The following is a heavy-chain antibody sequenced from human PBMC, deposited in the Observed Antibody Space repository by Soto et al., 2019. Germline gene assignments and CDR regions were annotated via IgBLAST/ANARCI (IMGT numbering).Heavy chain of an antibody. CDR1: GDTFNFYS. CDR3: ASSYGSGYRAFDY. V-gene: IGHV1-69*02. J-gene: IGHJ4*02. Sequence: QVQLVQSGAEVKRPGSSVKVSCKASGDTFNFYSINWVRQAPGLGLEWMGRVNPIVSMSNYAQKFQGRVTMTADQPTCTAYMEPRSLRSEDTAIYYCASSYGSGYRAFDYWGQGALVTVSS. D-gene: IGHD3-10*01. CDR2: VNPIVSMS.